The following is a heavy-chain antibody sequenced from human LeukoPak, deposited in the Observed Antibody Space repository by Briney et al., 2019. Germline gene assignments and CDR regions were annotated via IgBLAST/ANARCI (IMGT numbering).Heavy chain of an antibody. CDR1: GFIFSSYG. CDR2: IRYDGSIK. Sequence: PGGSLRLSCAASGFIFSSYGMHWVRQPPGKGLEWVAFIRYDGSIKSYADSVRGRFTISRDTSQSSLYLHMNSLRPDDTAVYYCARVLYYDILTGYYRGLDFDYWGQGTLVTVSS. D-gene: IGHD3-9*01. CDR3: ARVLYYDILTGYYRGLDFDY. J-gene: IGHJ4*02. V-gene: IGHV3-30*02.